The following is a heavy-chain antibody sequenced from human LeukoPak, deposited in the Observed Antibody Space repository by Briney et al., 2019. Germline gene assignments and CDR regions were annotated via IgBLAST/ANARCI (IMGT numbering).Heavy chain of an antibody. V-gene: IGHV4-34*01. CDR1: GGSFSGYY. D-gene: IGHD3-3*01. Sequence: SETLSLTCAVYGGSFSGYYWSWIRQPPGKGLEWIGEINHSGSTNYNPSLKSRVTISVDTSKNQFSLNLRSVTAADTAVYYCARPVYDFWSGLNWFDPWGQGTLVTVSS. CDR2: INHSGST. J-gene: IGHJ5*02. CDR3: ARPVYDFWSGLNWFDP.